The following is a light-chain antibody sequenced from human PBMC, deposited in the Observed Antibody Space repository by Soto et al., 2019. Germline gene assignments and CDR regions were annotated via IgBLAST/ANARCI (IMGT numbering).Light chain of an antibody. V-gene: IGLV2-23*01. CDR3: CSYAGSQTWV. J-gene: IGLJ3*02. CDR1: SSDVGGYNY. Sequence: QSALTQPASVSGSPGQSITISCTGTSSDVGGYNYVSWYQQHPGKAPKLMIYEATQRPSGVSNRFSASKSGNTASLTISGLQAEDESDYYCCSYAGSQTWVFGGGTKLTVL. CDR2: EAT.